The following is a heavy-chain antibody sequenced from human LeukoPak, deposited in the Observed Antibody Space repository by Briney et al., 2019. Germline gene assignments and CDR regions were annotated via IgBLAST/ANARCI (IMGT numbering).Heavy chain of an antibody. CDR2: IYYSGST. CDR3: ARGSPGRFDILTGFDC. CDR1: GGSISSGGYY. V-gene: IGHV4-31*03. Sequence: SETLSLTCTVSGGSISSGGYYWSWIRQHPGKGLEWIGYIYYSGSTYYNPSLKSRVTISVDTSKNQFSLKLSSVTAADTAVYYCARGSPGRFDILTGFDCWGQGTLVTVSS. J-gene: IGHJ4*02. D-gene: IGHD3-9*01.